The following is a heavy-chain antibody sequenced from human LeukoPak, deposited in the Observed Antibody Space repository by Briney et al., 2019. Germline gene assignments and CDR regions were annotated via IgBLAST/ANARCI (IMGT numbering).Heavy chain of an antibody. D-gene: IGHD2-2*01. CDR2: ISGSGGST. Sequence: GGSLRLSCAAAGFTFSSYAMSWVRQAPGKGLEWVSAISGSGGSTYYADSVKGRFTFSRDNSKNTLYLQMNSLTAEDTAVYYCAKGTTGCSSTSCYGFVYWGQGTLVTVSS. V-gene: IGHV3-23*01. CDR1: GFTFSSYA. CDR3: AKGTTGCSSTSCYGFVY. J-gene: IGHJ4*02.